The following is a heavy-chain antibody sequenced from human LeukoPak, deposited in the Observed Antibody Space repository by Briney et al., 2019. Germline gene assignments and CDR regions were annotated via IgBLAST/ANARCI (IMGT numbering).Heavy chain of an antibody. V-gene: IGHV1-2*02. CDR2: INPNSGGT. Sequence: ASVKVSCKASGYTFTGYYMHWVRQAPGQGLEWMGWINPNSGGTNYAQKFQGRVTMTRDTSISTAYMELSRLRSDDTAVYYCARDLKITMVRGVIFGNWFDPWGQGTLVTVSS. J-gene: IGHJ5*02. CDR1: GYTFTGYY. CDR3: ARDLKITMVRGVIFGNWFDP. D-gene: IGHD3-10*01.